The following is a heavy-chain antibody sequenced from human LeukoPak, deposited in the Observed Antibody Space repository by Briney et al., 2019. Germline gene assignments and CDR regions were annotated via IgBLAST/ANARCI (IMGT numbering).Heavy chain of an antibody. CDR2: IYYSGST. V-gene: IGHV4-30-4*01. Sequence: SETLSLTCTVSGGSISSGDYYWSWIRQPPGKGLEWIGYIYYSGSTYYNPSLKSRVTISVDTSKNQFSLKLSSVTAADTAVYYCARQPTSRDGYNWFDPWGQGTLVTVSS. J-gene: IGHJ5*02. CDR3: ARQPTSRDGYNWFDP. D-gene: IGHD5-24*01. CDR1: GGSISSGDYY.